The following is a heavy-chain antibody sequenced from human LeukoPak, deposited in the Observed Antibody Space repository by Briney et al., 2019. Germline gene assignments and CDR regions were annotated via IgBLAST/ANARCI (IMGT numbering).Heavy chain of an antibody. CDR1: GFTFSSYA. V-gene: IGHV3-48*04. CDR3: ARADYFDY. J-gene: IGHJ4*02. CDR2: ISGSGSTI. Sequence: PGGSLRLSCAASGFTFSSYAMSWVRQAPGKGLEWVSAISGSGSTIYYADSVKGRFTISRDNAKNSLYLQMDSLRAEDTAVYYCARADYFDYWGQGTLVTVSS.